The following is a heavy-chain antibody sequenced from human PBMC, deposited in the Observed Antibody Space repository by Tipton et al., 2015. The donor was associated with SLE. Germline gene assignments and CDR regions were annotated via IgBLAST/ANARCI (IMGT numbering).Heavy chain of an antibody. CDR3: ARHVWANWGFGY. D-gene: IGHD7-27*01. CDR2: IYYSGST. Sequence: TLSLTCTVSGYSISSGYYWGWIRQPPGKGLEWIGSIYYSGSTNYNPSLKSRVTISVDTSKNQFSLKLNSVTAADTAVYYCARHVWANWGFGYWGQGTLVTVSS. CDR1: GYSISSGYY. V-gene: IGHV4-38-2*02. J-gene: IGHJ4*02.